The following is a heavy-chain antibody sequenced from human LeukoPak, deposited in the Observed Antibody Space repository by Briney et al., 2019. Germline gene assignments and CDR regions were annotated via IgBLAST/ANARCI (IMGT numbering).Heavy chain of an antibody. Sequence: GGSLRLSCAASGFTFSRYWMSWVRQAPGKGREWVANIKQDGSEKYYVDSVKGRFTISRDNAKNSLYLQMNSLRAEDTAVYYCARVGTYYDSSGRSYYFDYWGQGTLVTVSS. V-gene: IGHV3-7*01. CDR3: ARVGTYYDSSGRSYYFDY. D-gene: IGHD3-22*01. CDR2: IKQDGSEK. CDR1: GFTFSRYW. J-gene: IGHJ4*02.